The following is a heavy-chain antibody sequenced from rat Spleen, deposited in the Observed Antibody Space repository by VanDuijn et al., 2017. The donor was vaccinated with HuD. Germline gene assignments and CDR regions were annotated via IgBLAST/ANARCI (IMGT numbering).Heavy chain of an antibody. CDR1: GFTFSSYW. V-gene: IGHV5-58*01. Sequence: EVQLVETGGGLVQPGESLKLSCVASGFTFSSYWMYWIRQAPGEGLEWLSSISPDGGSTYYRDSVKGRFTISRDNAKSSLYLQMDSLRSDDTATYYCTRGHGYNYDWFAYWGQGTLVTVSS. J-gene: IGHJ3*01. CDR2: ISPDGGST. CDR3: TRGHGYNYDWFAY. D-gene: IGHD1-9*01.